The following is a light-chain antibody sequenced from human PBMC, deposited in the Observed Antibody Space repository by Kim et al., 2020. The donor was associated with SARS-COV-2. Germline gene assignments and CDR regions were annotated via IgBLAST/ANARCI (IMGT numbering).Light chain of an antibody. J-gene: IGKJ4*01. CDR1: QDISNY. V-gene: IGKV1-33*01. CDR2: DAS. CDR3: QQYHNLTPFT. Sequence: DIQMTQSPSSLSASVGDRVTITCQASQDISNYLNWYQQKPGKAPKLLIFDASILEKGVPSRFSGSASGTHFILTISSLQPADIATYYCQQYHNLTPFTFGGGTKVDIK.